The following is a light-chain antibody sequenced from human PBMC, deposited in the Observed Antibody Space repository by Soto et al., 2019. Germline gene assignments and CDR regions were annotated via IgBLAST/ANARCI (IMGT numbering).Light chain of an antibody. J-gene: IGLJ3*02. CDR2: GNS. CDR1: SSNIGAGYD. Sequence: QSVLTQPPSVSGAPGQRVTISCTGSSSNIGAGYDVHWYQQLPGTAPKLLIYGNSNRPSGVPDRVSGSKSGTSASLALTGLQAEDEADYYCQSYDSSLSGSVFGGGTQLTVL. V-gene: IGLV1-40*01. CDR3: QSYDSSLSGSV.